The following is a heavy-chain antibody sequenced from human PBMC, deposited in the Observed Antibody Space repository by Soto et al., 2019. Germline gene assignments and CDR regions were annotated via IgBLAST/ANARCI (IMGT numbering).Heavy chain of an antibody. CDR1: GFTFSSYG. Sequence: QVQLVESGGGVVQPGRSLRLSCAASGFTFSSYGMHWVRQAPGKGLEWVAVISYDGSNKYYADSVKGRFTISRDNXXXXXXXXXXXXXXXXXXXXXXXXXXXXXXXXXXXXXXXXYGMDVWGQGTTVTVSS. V-gene: IGHV3-30*03. CDR3: XXXXXXXXXXXXXXXXXXYGMDV. J-gene: IGHJ6*02. CDR2: ISYDGSNK.